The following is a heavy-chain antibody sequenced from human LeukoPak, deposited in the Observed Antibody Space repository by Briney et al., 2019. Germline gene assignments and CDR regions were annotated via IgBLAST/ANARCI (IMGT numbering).Heavy chain of an antibody. CDR3: AIHETCGGDCYIHPTFDY. V-gene: IGHV3-23*01. Sequence: PGRSLRLSCAASGFTLSSYAMHWVRQAPGKGLEWVSAISGSGGSTYYADSVKGRFTISRDNSKNTLYLQMNSLRAEDTAVYYCAIHETCGGDCYIHPTFDYWGQGTLVTVSS. J-gene: IGHJ4*02. CDR1: GFTLSSYA. CDR2: ISGSGGST. D-gene: IGHD2-21*02.